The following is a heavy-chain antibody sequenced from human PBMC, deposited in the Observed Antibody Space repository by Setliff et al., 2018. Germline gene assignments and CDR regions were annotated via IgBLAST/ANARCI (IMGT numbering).Heavy chain of an antibody. CDR3: ARVPRFGELPLDV. Sequence: GESLKISCATSGFTFRDYSLTWVRQAPGKGLEWVSYISSGSGTYTNYADSVKGRFTISRDNAKNSLYLQMNSLRADDTSVYYCARVPRFGELPLDVWGKGTTVTVSS. D-gene: IGHD3-10*01. CDR2: ISSGSGTYT. V-gene: IGHV3-11*06. CDR1: GFTFRDYS. J-gene: IGHJ6*04.